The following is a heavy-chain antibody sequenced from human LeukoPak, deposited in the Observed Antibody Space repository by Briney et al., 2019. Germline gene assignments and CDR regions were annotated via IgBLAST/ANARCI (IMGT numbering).Heavy chain of an antibody. CDR2: ITRDGSST. J-gene: IGHJ6*04. Sequence: GGFLRVSCAASGFTFSSSWMHWVRQAPGKGLAWVSRITRDGSSTTYADSVKGRFTTSRDNAKNTLYLQMGSLRDDDTAVYYCARDPGYESWSPFWGGMDVWGNGTTVIVSS. D-gene: IGHD3-16*01. V-gene: IGHV3-74*01. CDR1: GFTFSSSW. CDR3: ARDPGYESWSPFWGGMDV.